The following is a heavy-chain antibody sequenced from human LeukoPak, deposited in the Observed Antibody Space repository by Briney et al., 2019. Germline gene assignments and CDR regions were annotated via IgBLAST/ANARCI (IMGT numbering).Heavy chain of an antibody. CDR2: INHSGST. D-gene: IGHD3-9*01. CDR3: ARGRGHIYDN. Sequence: SETLSLTCAVYGGSFSGYYWSWIRQPPGKGLEWIGEINHSGSTNYNPSLKSRFTISVDTSKNQFSLKLSSVTAADTAVYYCARGRGHIYDNWGQGTLVTVSS. CDR1: GGSFSGYY. V-gene: IGHV4-34*01. J-gene: IGHJ4*02.